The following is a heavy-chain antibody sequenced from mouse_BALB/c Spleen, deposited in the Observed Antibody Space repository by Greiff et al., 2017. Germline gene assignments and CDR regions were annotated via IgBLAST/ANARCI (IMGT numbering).Heavy chain of an antibody. CDR2: IWTGGGT. CDR1: GFSLTSYD. CDR3: VRDYYDYGYAMDY. Sequence: QVQLKESGPGLVAPSQSLSITCTVSGFSLTSYDISWIRQPPGKGLEWLGVIWTGGGTNYNSAFMSRLSISKDNSKSQVFLKMNSLQTDDTAIYYCVRDYYDYGYAMDYWGQGTSVTVSS. D-gene: IGHD2-4*01. V-gene: IGHV2-9-2*01. J-gene: IGHJ4*01.